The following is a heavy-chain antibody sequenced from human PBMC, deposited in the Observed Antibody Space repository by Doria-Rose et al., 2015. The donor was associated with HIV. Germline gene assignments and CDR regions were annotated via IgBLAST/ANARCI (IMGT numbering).Heavy chain of an antibody. J-gene: IGHJ4*02. CDR3: ARIKSSRWYHKYYFDF. CDR2: ISSDDER. CDR1: GVSLSSPGMG. V-gene: IGHV2-26*01. D-gene: IGHD6-13*01. Sequence: SGPVLVKPTETLTLTCTVSGVSLSSPGMGVSWIRQPPGKALEWLANISSDDERSYTPSLKSRLTISRRTSKSQVVLTMTDMGPVDTATYYCARIKSSRWYHKYYFDFWGQGTLVIVSA.